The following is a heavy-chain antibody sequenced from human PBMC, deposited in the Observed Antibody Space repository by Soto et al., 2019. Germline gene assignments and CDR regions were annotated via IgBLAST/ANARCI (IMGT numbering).Heavy chain of an antibody. CDR3: ARSPKAYDYGDYGRKIDAFDI. D-gene: IGHD4-17*01. V-gene: IGHV4-31*03. Sequence: PSETLSLTCTVSGGSISSGGYYWSWIRQHPGKGLEWIGYIYYSGSTYYNPSLKSRVTISVDTSKNQFSLKLSSVTAADTAVYYCARSPKAYDYGDYGRKIDAFDIWGQGTMVTVSS. CDR1: GGSISSGGYY. J-gene: IGHJ3*02. CDR2: IYYSGST.